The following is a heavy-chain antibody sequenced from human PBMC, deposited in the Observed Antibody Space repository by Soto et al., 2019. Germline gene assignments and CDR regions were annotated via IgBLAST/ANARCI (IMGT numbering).Heavy chain of an antibody. CDR3: ARDRPLSPGYDDYYYYGMDV. V-gene: IGHV3-21*01. J-gene: IGHJ6*02. CDR2: ISSSSSYI. D-gene: IGHD5-12*01. CDR1: GFTFSSYS. Sequence: LRLSCAASGFTFSSYSMNWVRQAPGKGLEWVSSISSSSSYIYYADSVKGRFTISRDNAKNSLYLQMNSLRAEDTAVYYCARDRPLSPGYDDYYYYGMDVWGQGTTVTV.